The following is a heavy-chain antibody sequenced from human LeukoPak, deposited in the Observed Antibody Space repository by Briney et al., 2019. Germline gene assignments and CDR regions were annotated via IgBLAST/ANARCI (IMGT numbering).Heavy chain of an antibody. Sequence: PGGSLRLSCASSGFNFSSSVMHWVRQAPGKGLEWVAVIRYDGSNKYYADSVKGRFTISRDNSKNTLYLQMNSLRAEDTAVYYCAKVDFLDYWGQGTLVTVSS. V-gene: IGHV3-30*02. CDR3: AKVDFLDY. CDR2: IRYDGSNK. D-gene: IGHD2/OR15-2a*01. J-gene: IGHJ4*02. CDR1: GFNFSSSV.